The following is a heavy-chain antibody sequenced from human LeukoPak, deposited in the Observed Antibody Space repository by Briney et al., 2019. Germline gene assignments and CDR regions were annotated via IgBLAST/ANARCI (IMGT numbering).Heavy chain of an antibody. CDR1: GGSISSYY. CDR3: ARGPLTEAHTFDI. V-gene: IGHV4-59*12. Sequence: PSETLSLTCTVSGGSISSYYWSWIRQPPGKGLEWVGSLFHSGNTNYNPSLKSRVTLSVDTSKNQFSLRLTSVTAADTAVYYCARGPLTEAHTFDIWGQGTMVTVSS. CDR2: LFHSGNT. J-gene: IGHJ3*02. D-gene: IGHD1-14*01.